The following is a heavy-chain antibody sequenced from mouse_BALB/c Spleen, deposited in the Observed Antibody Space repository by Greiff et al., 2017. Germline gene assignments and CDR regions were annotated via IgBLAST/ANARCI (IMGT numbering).Heavy chain of an antibody. J-gene: IGHJ4*01. V-gene: IGHV1S126*01. Sequence: VKLMESGPQLVRPGASVKISCKASGYSFTSYWMHWVKQRPGQGLEWIGMIDPSDSETRLNQKFKDKATLTVDKSSSTAYMQLSSPTSEDSAVYYCARSGDSRAMDYWGEGTSVTVSS. CDR3: ARSGDSRAMDY. CDR1: GYSFTSYW. CDR2: IDPSDSET. D-gene: IGHD3-1*01.